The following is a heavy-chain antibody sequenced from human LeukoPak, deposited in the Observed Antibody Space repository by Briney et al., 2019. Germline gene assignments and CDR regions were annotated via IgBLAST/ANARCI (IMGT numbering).Heavy chain of an antibody. D-gene: IGHD2-2*01. CDR2: ISGSGSSP. J-gene: IGHJ4*02. CDR1: GFTFSSFA. V-gene: IGHV3-23*01. Sequence: GGSLRLSCAASGFTFSSFAMRWVRQAPGKGLEWVSAISGSGSSPYYADSVKGRFTISRDNSKSTLYLQMNSLRAGDTAVYYCAKDSGPWGYCTTTSCYFAYWGQGALVTVSS. CDR3: AKDSGPWGYCTTTSCYFAY.